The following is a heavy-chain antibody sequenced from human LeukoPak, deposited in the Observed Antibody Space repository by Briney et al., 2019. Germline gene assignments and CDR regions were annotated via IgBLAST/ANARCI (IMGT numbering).Heavy chain of an antibody. V-gene: IGHV1-69*10. D-gene: IGHD6-6*01. CDR3: ARTAARRFDY. Sequence: GASVKVSCKASGDNFRSHAISWVRQAPGQGLEWMGGIIPLLNEVDYAQKFQGRVTMTRDTSTSTVYMELSSLRSDDTAVYYCARTAARRFDYWGQGTLVTVSS. CDR1: GDNFRSHA. J-gene: IGHJ4*02. CDR2: IIPLLNEV.